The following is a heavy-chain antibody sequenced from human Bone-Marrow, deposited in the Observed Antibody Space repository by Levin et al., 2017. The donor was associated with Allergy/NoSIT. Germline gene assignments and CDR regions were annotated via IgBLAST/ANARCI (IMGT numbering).Heavy chain of an antibody. CDR1: GFTFSSYA. Sequence: QAGGSLRLSCAASGFTFSSYAMSWVRQAPGKGLEWVSAISGSGGSTYYADSVKGRFTISRDNSKNTLYLQMNSLRAEDTAVYYCAKGDNVVVTAKGIDYWGQGTLVTVSS. CDR3: AKGDNVVVTAKGIDY. V-gene: IGHV3-23*01. D-gene: IGHD2-21*02. CDR2: ISGSGGST. J-gene: IGHJ4*02.